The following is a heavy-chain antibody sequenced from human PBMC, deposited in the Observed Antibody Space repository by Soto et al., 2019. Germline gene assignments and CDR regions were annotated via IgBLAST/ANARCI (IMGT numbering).Heavy chain of an antibody. CDR1: GFIVSSNY. D-gene: IGHD3-16*02. Sequence: EVQLVESGGGLIQPGGSLRLSCAASGFIVSSNYMSWVRQAPGKGLEWVSVIYSGGSTYYADSVKGRFTISRDNSKNTLYLQMNSLRAEDTAVYYCARLGLSNIGYGPYGMDVWGQGTTVTVSS. V-gene: IGHV3-53*01. CDR2: IYSGGST. J-gene: IGHJ6*02. CDR3: ARLGLSNIGYGPYGMDV.